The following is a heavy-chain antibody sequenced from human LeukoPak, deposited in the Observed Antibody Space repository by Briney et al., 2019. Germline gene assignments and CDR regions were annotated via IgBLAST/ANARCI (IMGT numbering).Heavy chain of an antibody. CDR3: ARGDYCSSTSCYTTKYFQH. V-gene: IGHV3-7*01. CDR1: GYTFSSYW. Sequence: GGSLRLSCAASGYTFSSYWMSWVRQAPGKGLEWVANIKQDGSEKYYVDSVKGRFTISRDNAKNSLYLQMNSLRAEDTAVYYCARGDYCSSTSCYTTKYFQHWGQGTLVTVSS. CDR2: IKQDGSEK. J-gene: IGHJ1*01. D-gene: IGHD2-2*02.